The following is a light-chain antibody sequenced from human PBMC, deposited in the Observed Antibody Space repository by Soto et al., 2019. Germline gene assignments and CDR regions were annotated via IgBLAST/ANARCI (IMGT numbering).Light chain of an antibody. CDR3: SSSTSSSTSEDVV. CDR1: SSDVGGYNY. Sequence: QSALTQPASVSGSPGQSITISCTGTSSDVGGYNYVSWYHQHPGKAPKLMIYDVSNRPSGVSNRFSGSKSGNTASLTISGLQAEDEADYYCSSSTSSSTSEDVVFGGGTQLTVL. CDR2: DVS. V-gene: IGLV2-14*01. J-gene: IGLJ2*01.